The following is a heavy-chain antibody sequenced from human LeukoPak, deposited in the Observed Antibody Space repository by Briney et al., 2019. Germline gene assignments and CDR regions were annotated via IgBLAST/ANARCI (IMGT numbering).Heavy chain of an antibody. D-gene: IGHD2-21*02. J-gene: IGHJ4*02. V-gene: IGHV3-43D*04. CDR2: ISWNGGTT. Sequence: GGSLRLSCEASGFNFDDFGMHWVRQGPGKGLEWVSLISWNGGTTYYADSVKGRFTVSRDSSKNTVYLQMNSLRAEDTAVYYCARDYDYYFDSWGQGILVTVSS. CDR1: GFNFDDFG. CDR3: ARDYDYYFDS.